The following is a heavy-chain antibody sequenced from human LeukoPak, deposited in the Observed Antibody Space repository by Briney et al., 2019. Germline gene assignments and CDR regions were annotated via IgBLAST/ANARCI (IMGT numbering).Heavy chain of an antibody. V-gene: IGHV4-38-2*02. CDR3: ARDKGEWELIRGRYYYYMDV. Sequence: SETLSLTCTVSSYSINSGYYWGWIRQPPGKGLEWIGSIYYSGSTYYNPSLKSRVTISVDTSKNQFSLKLSSVTAADTAVYYCARDKGEWELIRGRYYYYMDVWGKGTTVTVSS. D-gene: IGHD1-26*01. J-gene: IGHJ6*03. CDR1: SYSINSGYY. CDR2: IYYSGST.